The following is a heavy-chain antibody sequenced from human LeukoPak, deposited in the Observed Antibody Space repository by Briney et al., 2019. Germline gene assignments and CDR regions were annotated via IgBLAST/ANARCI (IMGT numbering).Heavy chain of an antibody. CDR3: ARAYCSSTSCQGYYYMDV. CDR2: INPNSGGT. J-gene: IGHJ6*03. V-gene: IGHV1/OR15-1*01. CDR1: GYIFTDYY. D-gene: IGHD2-2*01. Sequence: ASVKVSCKASGYIFTDYYMHWVRQAPGQELGWMGRINPNSGGTNYAQKFQGRVTMTRDTSISTAYTELSSLRSEDTATYYCARAYCSSTSCQGYYYMDVWGKGTTVTVSS.